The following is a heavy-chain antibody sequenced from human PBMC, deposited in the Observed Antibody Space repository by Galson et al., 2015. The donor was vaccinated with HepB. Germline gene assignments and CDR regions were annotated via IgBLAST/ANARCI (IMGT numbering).Heavy chain of an antibody. CDR3: ARGVDLYGDSRYYFDY. J-gene: IGHJ4*02. V-gene: IGHV3-66*01. D-gene: IGHD4-17*01. CDR2: IYSGGST. CDR1: GFTVSSNY. Sequence: SLRLSCAASGFTVSSNYMSWVRQAPGKGLEWVSVIYSGGSTYYADSVKGRFTISRDNSKNTLYLQMNSLRAEDTAVYYCARGVDLYGDSRYYFDYWGQGTLVTVSS.